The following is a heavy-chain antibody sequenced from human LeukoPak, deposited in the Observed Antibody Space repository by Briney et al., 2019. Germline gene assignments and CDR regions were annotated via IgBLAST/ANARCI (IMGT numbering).Heavy chain of an antibody. V-gene: IGHV1-69*13. D-gene: IGHD5-24*01. CDR2: IIPIFGTA. J-gene: IGHJ6*02. CDR3: ARVPEMATKWGSYYYYGMDV. Sequence: SVNVSCKASGGTFSSYAISWVRQAPGQGLEWMGGIIPIFGTANYAQKFQGRVTITADESTSTAYMELSSLRSEDTAVYYCARVPEMATKWGSYYYYGMDVWGQGTTVTVSS. CDR1: GGTFSSYA.